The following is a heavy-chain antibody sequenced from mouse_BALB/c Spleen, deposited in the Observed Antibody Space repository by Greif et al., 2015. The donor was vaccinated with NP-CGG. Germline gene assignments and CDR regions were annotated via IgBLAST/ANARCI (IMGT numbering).Heavy chain of an antibody. Sequence: EVKLMESGGGLVQPGGSLRLSCATSGFTFTDYYMSWVRQPPGKALEWLGFIRNKANGYTTEYSASVKGRFTISRDNSQSILYLQMNTLRAEDSATYYCARDSNWDWYSDVWGAGTTVTVSS. J-gene: IGHJ1*01. CDR2: IRNKANGYTT. CDR3: ARDSNWDWYSDV. CDR1: GFTFTDYY. D-gene: IGHD4-1*02. V-gene: IGHV7-3*02.